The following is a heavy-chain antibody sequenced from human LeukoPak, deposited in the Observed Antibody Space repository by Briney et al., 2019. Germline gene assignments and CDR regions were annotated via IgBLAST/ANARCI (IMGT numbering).Heavy chain of an antibody. Sequence: ASVKVSCKVSGYTLTELSMHWVRQAPGKGLEWMGGFDPEDGETIYAQEFQGRVTMTEDTSTDTAYMELSSLRSEDTAVYYCATDGSRITAYYYGMDVWGQGTTVTVSS. CDR1: GYTLTELS. V-gene: IGHV1-24*01. J-gene: IGHJ6*02. CDR3: ATDGSRITAYYYGMDV. D-gene: IGHD3-3*01. CDR2: FDPEDGET.